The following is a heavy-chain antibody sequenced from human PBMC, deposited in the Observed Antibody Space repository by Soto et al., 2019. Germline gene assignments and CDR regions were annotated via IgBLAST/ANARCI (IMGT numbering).Heavy chain of an antibody. D-gene: IGHD3-3*01. CDR2: IYYSGST. J-gene: IGHJ1*01. CDR1: GGSISSGDYY. CDR3: ATSTIFGVVITGFKH. V-gene: IGHV4-30-4*01. Sequence: TLSLTCTVSGGSISSGDYYWSWIRQPPGKGLEWIGYIYYSGSTYYNPSLKSRVTISVDTSKNQFSLKLSSVTAADTAVYYCATSTIFGVVITGFKHWGQGTLVTVSS.